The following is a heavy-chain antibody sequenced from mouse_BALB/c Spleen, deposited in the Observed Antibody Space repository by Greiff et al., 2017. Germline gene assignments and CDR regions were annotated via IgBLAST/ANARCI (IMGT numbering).Heavy chain of an antibody. Sequence: EVKLMESGGGLVQPGGSLKLSCAASGFTFSSYGMSWVRQTPDKRLELVATINSNGGSTYYPDSVKGRFTISRDNAKNTLYLQMSSLKSEDTAMYYCASINGYYRYFDVWGAGTTVTVSS. CDR1: GFTFSSYG. CDR3: ASINGYYRYFDV. D-gene: IGHD2-2*01. V-gene: IGHV5-6-3*01. CDR2: INSNGGST. J-gene: IGHJ1*01.